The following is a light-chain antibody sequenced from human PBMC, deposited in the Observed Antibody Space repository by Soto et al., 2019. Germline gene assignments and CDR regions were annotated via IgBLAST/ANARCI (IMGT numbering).Light chain of an antibody. CDR1: QSVSSN. CDR3: QQYNNWPRT. J-gene: IGKJ3*01. CDR2: GAS. Sequence: EIVMTQSPATLSVSPGERATLSCRASQSVSSNLAWYQQKPGQAPRLLIYGASTRATGIPARFSGSGSGTEFTRTISSLQSEDLAVYYCQQYNNWPRTVGPGTKVDIK. V-gene: IGKV3-15*01.